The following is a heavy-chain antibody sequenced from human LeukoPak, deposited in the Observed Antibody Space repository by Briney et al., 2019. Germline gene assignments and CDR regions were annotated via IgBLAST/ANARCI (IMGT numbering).Heavy chain of an antibody. CDR1: GYTFTGDY. CDR2: INPNSGGT. D-gene: IGHD3-10*01. Sequence: ASVKFSCKASGYTFTGDYMHWMRQAPGQGHGWMGWINPNSGGTNYAQKFQGRVTMTRDTSISTAYMELSRLRSDDTAVYYCARVLYYYGSGSYPPGYWGQGTLVTVSS. V-gene: IGHV1-2*02. CDR3: ARVLYYYGSGSYPPGY. J-gene: IGHJ4*02.